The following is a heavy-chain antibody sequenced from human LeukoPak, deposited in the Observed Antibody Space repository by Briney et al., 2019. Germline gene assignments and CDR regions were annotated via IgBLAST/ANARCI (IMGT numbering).Heavy chain of an antibody. J-gene: IGHJ4*02. V-gene: IGHV1-18*04. CDR1: GYTFSSYY. Sequence: ASVKVSCKASGYTFSSYYAHWVRQAPGQGLEWMGWISAYNGNTNYAQKLQGRVTMTTDTSTSTAYMELRSLRSDDTAVYYCARAPMVRGVMYYFDYWGQGTLVTVSS. CDR2: ISAYNGNT. CDR3: ARAPMVRGVMYYFDY. D-gene: IGHD3-10*01.